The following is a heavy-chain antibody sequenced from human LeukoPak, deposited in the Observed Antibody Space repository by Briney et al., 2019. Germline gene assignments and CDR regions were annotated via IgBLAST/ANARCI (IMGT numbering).Heavy chain of an antibody. Sequence: GGSLRLSCAASGFTFSSYAMSWVRQAPGKGLEWVSAISGSGGSTYYADSVKGRFTISRDSAKNSLYLQMNSLRAEDTAVYYCARFRTWGDKAFDYWGQGTLVTVSS. V-gene: IGHV3-23*01. CDR2: ISGSGGST. J-gene: IGHJ4*02. CDR3: ARFRTWGDKAFDY. CDR1: GFTFSSYA. D-gene: IGHD2-21*02.